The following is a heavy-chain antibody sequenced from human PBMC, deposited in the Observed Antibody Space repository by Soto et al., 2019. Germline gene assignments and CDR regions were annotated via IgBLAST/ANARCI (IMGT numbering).Heavy chain of an antibody. CDR3: AKGPYYYDTSGSKPFDY. CDR1: GFTFSSYA. CDR2: ISGSGGTT. Sequence: VQLLESGGGLVQPGGSLRLSCAASGFTFSSYAMSWVRQAPGKGLEWVSAISGSGGTTYYADSVKGRFTISRDTSKNTLYLQMNSLRAEDTAVFYCAKGPYYYDTSGSKPFDYWGQGTLVTVSS. J-gene: IGHJ4*02. D-gene: IGHD3-22*01. V-gene: IGHV3-23*01.